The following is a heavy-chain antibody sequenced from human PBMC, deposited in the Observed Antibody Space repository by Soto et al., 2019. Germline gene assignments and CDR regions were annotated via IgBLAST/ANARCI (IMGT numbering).Heavy chain of an antibody. CDR1: GITFSSYA. CDR2: INAGNGDT. J-gene: IGHJ5*02. D-gene: IGHD5-12*01. Sequence: QVQLVQSGAEVKKPGASVKVSCKASGITFSSYAMHWVRQAPGQRLEWMGWINAGNGDTRYSQIFQGRVTLTRDTSASTVYLDRSSLRSEDTAMYYCARAISGYVTWGQGTLVTVSS. CDR3: ARAISGYVT. V-gene: IGHV1-3*01.